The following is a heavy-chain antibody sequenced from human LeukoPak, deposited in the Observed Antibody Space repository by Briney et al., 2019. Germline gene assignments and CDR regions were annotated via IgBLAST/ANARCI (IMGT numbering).Heavy chain of an antibody. D-gene: IGHD6-25*01. CDR3: ARHSSGWPYSYFDL. CDR2: IYTSGST. CDR1: GGSISGDY. Sequence: NPSETLSLTCTVSGGSISGDYWSWIRQPPGKGLEWIGSIYTSGSTNYNPSLKSRVTISVDTSKNQFSLKLSSVIAADTAVYYCARHSSGWPYSYFDLWGRGTLVTVSS. V-gene: IGHV4-4*09. J-gene: IGHJ2*01.